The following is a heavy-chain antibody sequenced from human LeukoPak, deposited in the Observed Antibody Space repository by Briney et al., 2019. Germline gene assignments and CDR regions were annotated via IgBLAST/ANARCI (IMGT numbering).Heavy chain of an antibody. CDR1: GYSISSGYY. CDR2: IYHSGST. D-gene: IGHD1-26*01. J-gene: IGHJ4*02. V-gene: IGHV4-38-2*02. Sequence: SETLSLTCTVSGYSISSGYYWGWIRQPPGKGLEWIGSIYHSGSTYYNPSLKSRVTISVDTSKNQFSLKLSSVTAADTAVYYCARDRDSGNGSFDYWGQGTLVTVSS. CDR3: ARDRDSGNGSFDY.